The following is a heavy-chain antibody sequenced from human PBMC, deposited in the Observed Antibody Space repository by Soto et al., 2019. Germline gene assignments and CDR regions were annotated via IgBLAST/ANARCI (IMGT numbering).Heavy chain of an antibody. V-gene: IGHV1-69*13. CDR1: GYTFTSYG. J-gene: IGHJ4*02. Sequence: ASVKVSCKASGYTFTSYGISWVRQAPGQGLEWMGGIIPIFGTANYAQKFQGRVTITADESTSTAYMELSSLRSEDTAVYYCALYGDPRSGFDYWGQGTLVTVSS. CDR2: IIPIFGTA. D-gene: IGHD4-17*01. CDR3: ALYGDPRSGFDY.